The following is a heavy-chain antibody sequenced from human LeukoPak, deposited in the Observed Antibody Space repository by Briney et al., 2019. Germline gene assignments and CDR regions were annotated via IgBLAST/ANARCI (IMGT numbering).Heavy chain of an antibody. CDR2: TYYRSKWYN. J-gene: IGHJ4*02. CDR1: GDSVSSNSAA. CDR3: ARAAAGGYYYDSSEGFDY. D-gene: IGHD3-22*01. Sequence: SQTLSLTCAISGDSVSSNSAAWNWIRQSPSRGLEWLGRTYYRSKWYNDYAVSVKSRITINPDTSKNQFSLQLNSVTPEDTAVYYCARAAAGGYYYDSSEGFDYWGQGTLVTVSS. V-gene: IGHV6-1*01.